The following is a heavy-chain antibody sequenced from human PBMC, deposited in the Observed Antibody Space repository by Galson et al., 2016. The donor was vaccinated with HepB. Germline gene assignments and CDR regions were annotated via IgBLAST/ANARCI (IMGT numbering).Heavy chain of an antibody. CDR2: VYYSGHT. V-gene: IGHV4-59*01. Sequence: SETLSLTCTVSGDSIGYYYWSWVRQSPERGLEWIGNVYYSGHTNYNPSLKSRVTISVDTSENQFSLKLTSVTAADTAVYYCARGSSYYPYYYYYYIDVWGKGTTVTVSS. CDR1: GDSIGYYY. D-gene: IGHD1-26*01. CDR3: ARGSSYYPYYYYYYIDV. J-gene: IGHJ6*03.